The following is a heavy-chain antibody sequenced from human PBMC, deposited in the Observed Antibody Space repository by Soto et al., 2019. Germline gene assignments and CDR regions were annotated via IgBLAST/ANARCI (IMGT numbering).Heavy chain of an antibody. J-gene: IGHJ4*02. Sequence: ASVKVSCKASGYTFTSYGISWVRQAPGQGLEWMGWISAYNGNTNYAQKLQGRVTMTTDTSTSTADMELRSLRSDDTAVYYCARDGGDITMVRGVIITGPQPPLDYWGQGTLVTVSS. V-gene: IGHV1-18*01. D-gene: IGHD3-10*01. CDR3: ARDGGDITMVRGVIITGPQPPLDY. CDR1: GYTFTSYG. CDR2: ISAYNGNT.